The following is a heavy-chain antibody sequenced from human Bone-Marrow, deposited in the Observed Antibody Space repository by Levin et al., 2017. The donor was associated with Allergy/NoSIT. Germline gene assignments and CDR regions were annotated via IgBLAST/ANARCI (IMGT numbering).Heavy chain of an antibody. D-gene: IGHD2-15*01. CDR3: ASRGYCSGGTCYFAEYFQH. CDR1: GGSFNNSY. CDR2: INHSGST. J-gene: IGHJ1*01. Sequence: LSPTLSLTCAVYGGSFNNSYWSWIRQPPGKGLEWIGEINHSGSTNYNPSLKSRVTISVDTSKKQFSLNLSSATAADTAVYYCASRGYCSGGTCYFAEYFQHWGQGTLITVSS. V-gene: IGHV4-34*01.